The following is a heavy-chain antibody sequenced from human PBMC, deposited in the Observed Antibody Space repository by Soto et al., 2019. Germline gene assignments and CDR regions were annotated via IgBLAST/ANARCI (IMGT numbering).Heavy chain of an antibody. D-gene: IGHD2-2*01. CDR3: ARVGIVVVPAATYSFDY. CDR2: IYYSGST. CDR1: GGSISSGGYY. J-gene: IGHJ4*02. Sequence: SETLSLTCTVSGGSISSGGYYWSWIRQHPGKGLEWIGYIYYSGSTYYNPSLKSRVTISVDTSKNQFSLKLSSVTAADTAVYYCARVGIVVVPAATYSFDYSGQGTLVTLSS. V-gene: IGHV4-31*03.